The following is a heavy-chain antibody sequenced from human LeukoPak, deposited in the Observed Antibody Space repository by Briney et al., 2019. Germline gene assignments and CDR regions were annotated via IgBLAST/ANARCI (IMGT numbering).Heavy chain of an antibody. V-gene: IGHV1-46*01. CDR3: ARGAGIVVVPAAMSNWFDP. J-gene: IGHJ5*02. Sequence: GASVKVSCKASGYTFTSYYMHWVRQAPGQGLEWMGIINPSGGSTSYAQKFQGRVTMTRDTSTSTVYMELSSLRSEDTAVYYRARGAGIVVVPAAMSNWFDPWGQGTLVTVSS. D-gene: IGHD2-2*01. CDR1: GYTFTSYY. CDR2: INPSGGST.